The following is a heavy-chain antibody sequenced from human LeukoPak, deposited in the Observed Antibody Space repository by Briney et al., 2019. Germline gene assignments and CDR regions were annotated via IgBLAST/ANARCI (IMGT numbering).Heavy chain of an antibody. V-gene: IGHV4-59*08. CDR2: IYYSGST. Sequence: SETLSLTCTVSGASISSYYWSWIRQPPGKGLEWIGHIYYSGSTNYNPSLKSRVTISVDTSKNQFSLKLSSVTAADTAVYYCARHSNYFDYWGQGALVTVSS. CDR3: ARHSNYFDY. J-gene: IGHJ4*02. CDR1: GASISSYY.